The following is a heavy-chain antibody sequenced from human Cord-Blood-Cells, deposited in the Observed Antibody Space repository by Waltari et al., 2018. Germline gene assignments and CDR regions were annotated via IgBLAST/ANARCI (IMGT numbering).Heavy chain of an antibody. CDR2: SNHGGST. Sequence: QVQLQQWGAGLLKPSETLSLTCAVSGGSFSGYYWSWIRQPPEKGLEWIGESNHGGSTNSNPSLKSRVTISVDTSKNQFSLKLSSVTAADTAVYYGARGPFAGSTKFFDYWGQGTLVTVSS. D-gene: IGHD1-26*01. J-gene: IGHJ4*02. CDR1: GGSFSGYY. CDR3: ARGPFAGSTKFFDY. V-gene: IGHV4-34*01.